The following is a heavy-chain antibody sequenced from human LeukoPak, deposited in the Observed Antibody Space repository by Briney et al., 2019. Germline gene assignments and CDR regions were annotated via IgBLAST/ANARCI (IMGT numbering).Heavy chain of an antibody. V-gene: IGHV3-23*01. D-gene: IGHD3-22*01. Sequence: GGSLRLSCAASGFTFSSYAMSWVRQAPGKGLEWVSAISGSGGSTYYADSVKGRFTISRDNSKNTPYLQMNSLRAEDTAVYYCAKDLEPYYYDSSGYYGYWGQGTLVTVSS. CDR1: GFTFSSYA. CDR2: ISGSGGST. J-gene: IGHJ4*02. CDR3: AKDLEPYYYDSSGYYGY.